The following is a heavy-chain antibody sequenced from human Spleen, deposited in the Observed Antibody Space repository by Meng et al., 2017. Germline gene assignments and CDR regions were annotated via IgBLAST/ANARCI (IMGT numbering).Heavy chain of an antibody. CDR2: ISWNSGSI. Sequence: GGSLRLSCAASGFTFDDYAMHWVRQAPGKGLEWVSGISWNSGSIGYADSVKGRFTISRDNAKNSLYLQMNSLRAEDTAVYYCARDGNTVTQKYYGLDVWGQGTTVTVSS. D-gene: IGHD4-17*01. J-gene: IGHJ6*02. CDR3: ARDGNTVTQKYYGLDV. V-gene: IGHV3-9*01. CDR1: GFTFDDYA.